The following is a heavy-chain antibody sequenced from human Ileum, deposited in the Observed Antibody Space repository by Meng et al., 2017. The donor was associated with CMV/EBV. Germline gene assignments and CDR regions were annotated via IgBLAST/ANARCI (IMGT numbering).Heavy chain of an antibody. J-gene: IGHJ4*02. Sequence: TVSCGSISSGAYYWNWIRQHPGKGLEWIGYIYNSGGTYYNPSLKSRVIISIDTSKNQFSLKLSSVTAADTAVYYCARLGRITGNFDYWGQGTLVTVSS. V-gene: IGHV4-31*02. CDR3: ARLGRITGNFDY. CDR1: CGSISSGAYY. CDR2: IYNSGGT. D-gene: IGHD1-20*01.